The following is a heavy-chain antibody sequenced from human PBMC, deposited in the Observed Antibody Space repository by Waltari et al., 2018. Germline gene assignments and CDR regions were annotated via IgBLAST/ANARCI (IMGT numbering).Heavy chain of an antibody. Sequence: EVQLVQSGAEVKKPGATVKISCKASGYTFTDYYMHWVQQAPGKGLEWMGRVDPEDGETIYAEKFQGRVTITADTSTDTAYMELSSLRSEDTAVYYCARARYYDSSSYYYYYYMDVWGKGTTVTVSS. D-gene: IGHD3-22*01. V-gene: IGHV1-69-2*01. CDR1: GYTFTDYY. CDR2: VDPEDGET. CDR3: ARARYYDSSSYYYYYYMDV. J-gene: IGHJ6*03.